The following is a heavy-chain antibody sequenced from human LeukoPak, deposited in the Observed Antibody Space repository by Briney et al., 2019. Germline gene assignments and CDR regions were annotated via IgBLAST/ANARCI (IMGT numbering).Heavy chain of an antibody. CDR2: IIPILGTA. Sequence: SVKVSCKASGGTFSSYAISWVRQAPGQGLEWMGGIIPILGTANYAQKFQGRVTMTRDMSTTTDYMELSGLRSEGTAVYYCARDNSVGDIAWWFDSWGQGTLVTVSS. J-gene: IGHJ5*01. CDR3: ARDNSVGDIAWWFDS. CDR1: GGTFSSYA. V-gene: IGHV1-69*05. D-gene: IGHD3-16*02.